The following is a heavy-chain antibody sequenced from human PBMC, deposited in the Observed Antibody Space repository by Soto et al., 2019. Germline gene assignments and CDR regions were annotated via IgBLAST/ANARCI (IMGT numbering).Heavy chain of an antibody. J-gene: IGHJ4*02. CDR3: ARGAAMPGEVDMFDY. Sequence: SETLSLTCDVSGDSIGSNVWWCWVRQPPGKGLEWIGEVYHNGLTDYNPSLRGRATMSADMSKNQFSLRVTSVTDADTAIYYCARGAAMPGEVDMFDYWGQGALVTVSS. D-gene: IGHD2-2*01. CDR1: GDSIGSNVW. CDR2: VYHNGLT. V-gene: IGHV4-4*02.